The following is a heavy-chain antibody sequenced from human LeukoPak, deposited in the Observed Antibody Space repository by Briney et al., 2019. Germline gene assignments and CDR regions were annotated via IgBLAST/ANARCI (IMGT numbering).Heavy chain of an antibody. D-gene: IGHD6-13*01. CDR2: IYSGGST. Sequence: GGSLRLSFAASGLTASSNYMGWFGKAQGKGWGWASVIYSGGSTYYADSVKGRFTISRDNSKNTLYLQMNSLRAEDTAVYYCARGIAAAGTPYYDYWGQGTLVTVSS. CDR1: GLTASSNY. V-gene: IGHV3-53*01. J-gene: IGHJ4*02. CDR3: ARGIAAAGTPYYDY.